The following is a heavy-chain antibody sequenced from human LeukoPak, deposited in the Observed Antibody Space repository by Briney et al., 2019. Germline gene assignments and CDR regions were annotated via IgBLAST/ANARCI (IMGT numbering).Heavy chain of an antibody. D-gene: IGHD5-18*01. J-gene: IGHJ4*02. CDR2: VFDSGRT. CDR3: TTIKRGDIFGYFDF. V-gene: IGHV4-59*11. Sequence: SETLSLTCTVSGGSMTTHHWNWIRQTPGKGLEWIGYVFDSGRTKVNPSLTSRVTLSTDTSKNQLSLRLSSVTAADTAVYYCTTIKRGDIFGYFDFWGQGALVTVSS. CDR1: GGSMTTHH.